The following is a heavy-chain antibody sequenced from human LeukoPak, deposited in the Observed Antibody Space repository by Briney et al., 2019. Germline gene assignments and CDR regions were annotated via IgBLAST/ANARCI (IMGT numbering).Heavy chain of an antibody. V-gene: IGHV1-69*04. CDR2: IIPILGIA. Sequence: ASVTVSCKASGGTFSSYAISWVRQAPGQGLEWMGRIIPILGIANYAQKFQGRVTITADKSTGTAYMELSSLRSEDTAVYYCARGGPLAAAALDYWGQGTLVTVPS. J-gene: IGHJ4*02. CDR1: GGTFSSYA. D-gene: IGHD6-13*01. CDR3: ARGGPLAAAALDY.